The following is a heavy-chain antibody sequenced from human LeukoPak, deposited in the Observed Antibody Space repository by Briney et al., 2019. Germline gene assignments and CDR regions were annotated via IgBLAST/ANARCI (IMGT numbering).Heavy chain of an antibody. CDR1: GYSFTSYW. J-gene: IGHJ4*02. CDR3: ARIGCHYDILTGYYPTYYFDY. Sequence: GESLKISCKGSGYSFTSYWIGWVRQMPGKGLEWMGIIYPGDSDTRYSPSFQGQVTISADKSISTAYLQWSSLKASDTAMYYCARIGCHYDILTGYYPTYYFDYWGQGTLVTVSS. CDR2: IYPGDSDT. V-gene: IGHV5-51*01. D-gene: IGHD3-9*01.